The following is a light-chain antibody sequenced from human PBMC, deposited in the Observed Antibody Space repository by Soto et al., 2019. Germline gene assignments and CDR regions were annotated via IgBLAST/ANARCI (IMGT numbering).Light chain of an antibody. CDR1: SSNIGNNP. CDR3: AAWDDSLTGSWV. V-gene: IGLV1-44*01. Sequence: QSVLTQPPSASGTPGQRVTISCSGSSSNIGNNPVNWYQQLPGTAPKLLIYSNSHRPSGVPDRFSGSKSGTSASLAISGLQSEDEAHYYCAAWDDSLTGSWVFGGGTKLTVL. CDR2: SNS. J-gene: IGLJ3*02.